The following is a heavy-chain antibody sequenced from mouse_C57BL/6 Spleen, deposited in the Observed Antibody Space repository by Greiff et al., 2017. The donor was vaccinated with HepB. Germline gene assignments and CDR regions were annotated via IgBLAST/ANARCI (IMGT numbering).Heavy chain of an antibody. V-gene: IGHV5-17*01. CDR1: GFTFSDYG. CDR3: ARGDLSPAWFAY. J-gene: IGHJ3*01. Sequence: EVKVVESGGGLVKPGGSLKLSCAASGFTFSDYGMHWVRQAPEKGLEWVAYISSGSSTIYYADTVKGRFTISRDNAKNTLFLQMTSLRSEDTAMYYCARGDLSPAWFAYWGQGTLVTVSA. D-gene: IGHD1-1*01. CDR2: ISSGSSTI.